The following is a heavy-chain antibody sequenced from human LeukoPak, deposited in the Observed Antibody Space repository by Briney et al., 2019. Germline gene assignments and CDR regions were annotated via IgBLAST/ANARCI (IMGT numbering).Heavy chain of an antibody. D-gene: IGHD3/OR15-3a*01. CDR1: GGSISTYY. CDR2: ILYSGTTT. CDR3: ARVGDWSDLVY. V-gene: IGHV4-59*01. Sequence: SETLSLTCTVSGGSISTYYWSWIRQTPGKGLEWIGYILYSGTTTNYNPSLKSRVNISVDTSKNQFSLKLSSVTAADTAVYYCARVGDWSDLVYWGQGTLVTVSS. J-gene: IGHJ4*02.